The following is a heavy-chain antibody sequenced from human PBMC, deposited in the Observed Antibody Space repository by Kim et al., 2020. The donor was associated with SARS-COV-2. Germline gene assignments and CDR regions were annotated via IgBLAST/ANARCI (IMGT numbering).Heavy chain of an antibody. V-gene: IGHV3-30*04. Sequence: GGSLRLSCAASGFTFNNFAMHWVRQAPGKGLECVAVISYDGSKLFYADSVKGRFTISRDDSKNTVSRQMNSLSTEDTAVYFCAIQSAISRRHYSYYNG. CDR1: GFTFNNFA. CDR3: AIQSAISRRHYSYYNG. CDR2: ISYDGSKL. J-gene: IGHJ6*01. D-gene: IGHD2-2*01.